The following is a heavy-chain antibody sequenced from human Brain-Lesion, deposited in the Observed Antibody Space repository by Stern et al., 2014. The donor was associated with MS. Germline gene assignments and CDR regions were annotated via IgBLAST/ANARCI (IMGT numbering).Heavy chain of an antibody. V-gene: IGHV1-24*01. CDR2: FDPEDGET. CDR1: GYTLTELS. Sequence: VQLVESGAEVKKPGASVKVSCKVSGYTLTELSMHWVRQAPRKGLEWMGGFDPEDGETIYAQKFQGRVTMTEDISTDTAYMELSSLRSEDPAVYYCATLSPGAGGNYYRHFDYWGQGTLVTVSS. J-gene: IGHJ4*02. CDR3: ATLSPGAGGNYYRHFDY. D-gene: IGHD1-26*01.